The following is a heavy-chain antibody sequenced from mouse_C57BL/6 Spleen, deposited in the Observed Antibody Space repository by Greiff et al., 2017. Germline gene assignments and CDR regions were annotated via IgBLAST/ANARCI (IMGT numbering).Heavy chain of an antibody. Sequence: DVNLVESGPGMVKPSQSLSLTCTVTGYSITSGYDWHWIRHFPGNKLEWMGYISYSGSTNYNPSLKSRISITHDTSKNHFFLKLNSVTTEDTATYYCARGGLSFGYWGQGTTLTVSS. V-gene: IGHV3-1*01. CDR3: ARGGLSFGY. CDR1: GYSITSGYD. J-gene: IGHJ2*01. CDR2: ISYSGST.